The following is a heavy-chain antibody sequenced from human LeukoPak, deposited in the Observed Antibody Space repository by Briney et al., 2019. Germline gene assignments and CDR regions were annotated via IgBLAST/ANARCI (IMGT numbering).Heavy chain of an antibody. J-gene: IGHJ4*02. Sequence: ASVKVSCKASGGTFSSYAISWVRQAPGKGLEWMGGFDPEDGETIYAQKFQGRVTMTEDTSTDTAYMELSSLRSEDTAVYYCATLGGWPFPFDYWGQGTLVTVSS. D-gene: IGHD6-19*01. CDR2: FDPEDGET. CDR1: GGTFSSYA. V-gene: IGHV1-24*01. CDR3: ATLGGWPFPFDY.